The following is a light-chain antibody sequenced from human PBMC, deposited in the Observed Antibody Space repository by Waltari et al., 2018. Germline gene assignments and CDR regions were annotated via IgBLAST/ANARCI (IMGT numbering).Light chain of an antibody. CDR1: SSDVGGYNY. CDR3: SSYTSSSTLSYV. V-gene: IGLV2-14*01. J-gene: IGLJ1*01. CDR2: DVS. Sequence: QSALTPPASVSGSPGQSITIACTGTSSDVGGYNYVSWYQQHPGKAPKLMIYDVSNRPSGVSNRFSGSKSGNTASLTISGLQAEDEADYYCSSYTSSSTLSYVFGTGTKVTVL.